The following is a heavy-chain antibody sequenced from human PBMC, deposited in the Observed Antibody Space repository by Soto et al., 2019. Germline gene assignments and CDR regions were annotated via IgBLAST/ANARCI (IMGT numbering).Heavy chain of an antibody. D-gene: IGHD3-22*01. V-gene: IGHV3-15*07. J-gene: IGHJ4*01. CDR2: IKSKTDGGTT. CDR3: TTDSYSTIIIVRFDY. CDR1: GFTFTNAW. Sequence: EVQLVESGGGLVKPGGSLRLSCAASGFTFTNAWINWVRQAPGKGLEWVGRIKSKTDGGTTDYAEPVKGRFAISRDHSNNMVYLQMNSLKLEDTAVYYCTTDSYSTIIIVRFDYWGHGTLVPVSS.